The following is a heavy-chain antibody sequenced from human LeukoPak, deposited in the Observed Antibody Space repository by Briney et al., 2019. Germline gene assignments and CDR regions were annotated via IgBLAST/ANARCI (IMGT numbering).Heavy chain of an antibody. Sequence: SETLSLTCTVSGSSISSYYWSWIRQPPGKGLEWIGEINHSGSTNYNPSLKSRVTISVDTSKNQFSLKLSSVTAADTAVYYCARGAILGYWGQGTLVTVSS. J-gene: IGHJ4*02. D-gene: IGHD3-3*01. CDR2: INHSGST. CDR1: GSSISSYY. V-gene: IGHV4-34*01. CDR3: ARGAILGY.